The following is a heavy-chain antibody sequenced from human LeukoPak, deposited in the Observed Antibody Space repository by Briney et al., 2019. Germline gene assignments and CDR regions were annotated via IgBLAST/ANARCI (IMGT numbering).Heavy chain of an antibody. CDR1: GFTFSSYS. V-gene: IGHV3-21*01. CDR2: ISSSSSYI. J-gene: IGHJ4*02. Sequence: GGSLRLSCAASGFTFSSYSMNWVRQAPGKGLEWVSSISSSSSYIYYADSVKGRFTISRDNAKNSLYLQMNSLRAGDTAVYYCARDPWGVGATAPSFDYWGQGTLVTVSS. D-gene: IGHD1-26*01. CDR3: ARDPWGVGATAPSFDY.